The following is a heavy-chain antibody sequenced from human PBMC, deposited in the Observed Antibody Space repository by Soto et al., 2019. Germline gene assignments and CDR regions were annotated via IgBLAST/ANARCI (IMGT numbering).Heavy chain of an antibody. J-gene: IGHJ6*03. CDR1: GFTFSSYG. D-gene: IGHD3-9*01. Sequence: GGSLRLSCAASGFTFSSYGMHWVRQAPGKGLEWVAVIWYDGSNKYYADSVKGRFTISRDNSKNTLYLQMNSLRAEDTAVYYCARGDYDISYYYYYMDVWGKGTTVTVSS. CDR2: IWYDGSNK. CDR3: ARGDYDISYYYYYMDV. V-gene: IGHV3-33*01.